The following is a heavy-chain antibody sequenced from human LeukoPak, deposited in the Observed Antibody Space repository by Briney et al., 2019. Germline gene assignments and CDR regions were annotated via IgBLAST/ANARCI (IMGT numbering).Heavy chain of an antibody. V-gene: IGHV3-23*01. Sequence: AGGSLRLSCAASGFTFSTYAMNWVRQAPGKGLEWVSAISTSSGSTYYADSVKGRFTISRDDSKNTLYLQVNSLRAEDTAISYCAKDTSGWFYYFDYWGQGTLVTVSS. CDR2: ISTSSGST. J-gene: IGHJ4*02. CDR3: AKDTSGWFYYFDY. CDR1: GFTFSTYA. D-gene: IGHD6-19*01.